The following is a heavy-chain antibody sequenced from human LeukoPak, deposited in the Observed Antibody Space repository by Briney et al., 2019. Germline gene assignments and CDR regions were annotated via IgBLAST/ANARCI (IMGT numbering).Heavy chain of an antibody. D-gene: IGHD6-6*01. V-gene: IGHV3-64*01. Sequence: PGGSLRLSCAASGFTFSGYPMHWVRQAPGKGLEYVSAITRDGGGTYYASSVRGRFTISRDNSMNMLYLQMGGLRDEDMAVYYCARLLSSGSTRRIYEYWGQGTLVTVSS. J-gene: IGHJ4*02. CDR1: GFTFSGYP. CDR3: ARLLSSGSTRRIYEY. CDR2: ITRDGGGT.